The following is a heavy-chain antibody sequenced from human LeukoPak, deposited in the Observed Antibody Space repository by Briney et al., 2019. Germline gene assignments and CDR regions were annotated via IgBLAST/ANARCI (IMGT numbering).Heavy chain of an antibody. CDR2: ISSSGST. J-gene: IGHJ3*02. D-gene: IGHD3-9*01. CDR3: ARDRVTGYAFDI. V-gene: IGHV4-61*02. Sequence: SETLSLTCTVSGDSISSGDYYWSWIRQPAGKGLEWIGRISSSGSTNYNPSLKSRVTISVDTSKNQFSLKLSSVTAADTAVYYCARDRVTGYAFDIWGQGTMVTVSS. CDR1: GDSISSGDYY.